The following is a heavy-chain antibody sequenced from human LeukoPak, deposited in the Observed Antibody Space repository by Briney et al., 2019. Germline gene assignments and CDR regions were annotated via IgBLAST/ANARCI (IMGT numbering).Heavy chain of an antibody. Sequence: QPGGSLRLSCAASGFTFSSYSMNWVRQAPGKGLEWVSYISGRSSTKYYADSVKGRFTISRDNAENSLYLQMNSLRAEDTAVYYCARVRLDSGTYSLYYWGQGTLVTVSS. V-gene: IGHV3-48*01. CDR3: ARVRLDSGTYSLYY. J-gene: IGHJ4*02. D-gene: IGHD3-10*01. CDR2: ISGRSSTK. CDR1: GFTFSSYS.